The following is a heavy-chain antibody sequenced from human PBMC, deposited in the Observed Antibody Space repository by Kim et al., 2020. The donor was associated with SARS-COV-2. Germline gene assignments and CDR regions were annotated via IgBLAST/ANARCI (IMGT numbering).Heavy chain of an antibody. CDR3: ARLRGNYYDSSGYFDY. D-gene: IGHD3-22*01. J-gene: IGHJ4*02. Sequence: RKSRVTISVDTSKNQFSLKLSSVTAADTAVYYCARLRGNYYDSSGYFDYWGQGTLVTVSS. V-gene: IGHV4-39*01.